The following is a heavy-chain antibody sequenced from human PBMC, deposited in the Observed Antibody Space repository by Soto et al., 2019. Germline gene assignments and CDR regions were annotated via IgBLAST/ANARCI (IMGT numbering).Heavy chain of an antibody. Sequence: GGSLRLSCAASGFTFSSYSMNWVRQAPGKGLEWVSYISSSSSTIYYADSVKGRFTISRDNAKNSLYLQMNSLRAEDTAVYYCARDYFPTVRGVNWNWFDPWGQGTLVTVSS. V-gene: IGHV3-48*01. CDR1: GFTFSSYS. J-gene: IGHJ5*02. CDR3: ARDYFPTVRGVNWNWFDP. CDR2: ISSSSSTI. D-gene: IGHD3-10*01.